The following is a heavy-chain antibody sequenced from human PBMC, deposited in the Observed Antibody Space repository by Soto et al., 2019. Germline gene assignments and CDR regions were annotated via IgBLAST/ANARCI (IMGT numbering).Heavy chain of an antibody. D-gene: IGHD2-15*01. V-gene: IGHV1-18*01. CDR1: GYTFSTSG. CDR2: ISTYNGDT. CDR3: ARAGAAPYYYSGMDV. Sequence: ASVKVSCKASGYTFSTSGRSWLRQAPGQGLEWMGWISTYNGDTNDAPKFQDRVTMTSDTSTSTVYMELRSLRSDDTAVYYCARAGAAPYYYSGMDVWGQGTRVTVSS. J-gene: IGHJ6*02.